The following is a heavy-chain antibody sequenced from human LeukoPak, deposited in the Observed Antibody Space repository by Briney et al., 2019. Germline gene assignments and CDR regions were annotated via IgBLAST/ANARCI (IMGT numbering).Heavy chain of an antibody. CDR3: ARAFTDYYGSGGAFDI. CDR1: GYSFTTYW. CDR2: IYPGDSDT. Sequence: ESLITSFKGSGYSFTTYWIGWVREMPGKGLEWMGNIYPGDSDTRDSPSFQGQVTLSADKSISTAYLHWSSLKASDTAMYYCARAFTDYYGSGGAFDIWGQG. V-gene: IGHV5-51*01. J-gene: IGHJ3*02. D-gene: IGHD3-10*01.